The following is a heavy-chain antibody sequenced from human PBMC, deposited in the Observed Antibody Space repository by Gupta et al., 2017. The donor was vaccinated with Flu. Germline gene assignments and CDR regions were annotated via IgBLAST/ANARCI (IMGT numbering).Heavy chain of an antibody. CDR3: AKDDRVVGATGPFDY. Sequence: EVQLLESGGGLVQPGGSLRLACAASGFTFSSYAMSWVRQAPGKGLEWVSAISGSGGSTYYADSVKGRFTISRDNSKNTLYLQMNSLRAEDTAVYYCAKDDRVVGATGPFDYWGQGTLVTVSS. J-gene: IGHJ4*02. CDR2: ISGSGGST. V-gene: IGHV3-23*01. CDR1: GFTFSSYA. D-gene: IGHD1-26*01.